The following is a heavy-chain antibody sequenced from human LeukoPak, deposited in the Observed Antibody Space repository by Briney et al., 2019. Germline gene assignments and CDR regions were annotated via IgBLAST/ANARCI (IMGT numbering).Heavy chain of an antibody. J-gene: IGHJ4*02. CDR2: ISTDNGNT. V-gene: IGHV1-18*01. Sequence: ASVKVPCKTSGYTFTSYGISWVRQAPGQGLEWMGWISTDNGNTNYAQKVQGRVTMTTDTSTSTAYMELRSLRSDDTAVYYCARDPSGSYDFDYWGEGTPVTVSS. D-gene: IGHD1-26*01. CDR1: GYTFTSYG. CDR3: ARDPSGSYDFDY.